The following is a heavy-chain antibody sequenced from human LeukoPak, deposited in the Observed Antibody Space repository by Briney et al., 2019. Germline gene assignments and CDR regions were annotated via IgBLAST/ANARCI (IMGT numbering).Heavy chain of an antibody. Sequence: SETLSLTCTVSGGSIRSYYWNWIRQPPGKGLEWIGHIYYSGSTNYNPSLKSRVTISVDTSKNQFSLKLSSVTAADTAVYYCARDTAVAGTWYFDLWGRGTLVTASS. CDR1: GGSIRSYY. V-gene: IGHV4-59*01. D-gene: IGHD6-19*01. CDR3: ARDTAVAGTWYFDL. J-gene: IGHJ2*01. CDR2: IYYSGST.